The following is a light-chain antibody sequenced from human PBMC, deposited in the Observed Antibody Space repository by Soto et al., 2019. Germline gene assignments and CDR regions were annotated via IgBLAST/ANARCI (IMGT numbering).Light chain of an antibody. Sequence: QAVVTQPPSASGTPGQRVTISCSGSSSNIGSNTVNWYQQLPGTAPKLLIYKNNQRPSGVPDRFSGSKSDTSASLAISGLQSEDEADYYCAAWDDSLNGRVFGGGTKVTVL. J-gene: IGLJ3*02. CDR2: KNN. CDR3: AAWDDSLNGRV. CDR1: SSNIGSNT. V-gene: IGLV1-44*01.